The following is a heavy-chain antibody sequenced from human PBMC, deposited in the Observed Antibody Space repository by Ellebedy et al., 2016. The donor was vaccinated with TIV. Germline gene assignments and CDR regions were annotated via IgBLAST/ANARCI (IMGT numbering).Heavy chain of an antibody. J-gene: IGHJ4*02. CDR2: IYYSGTT. D-gene: IGHD2-15*01. CDR3: TRGGRSYSDY. V-gene: IGHV4-39*07. CDR1: GGSISSSSYY. Sequence: SETLSLTCTVSGGSISSSSYYWVWIRQSPGTGLEWIGSIYYSGTTYYNPSLKSRITISVDTSKNQFSLKLSSVTAADTAMYYCTRGGRSYSDYWGQGTLVTVSS.